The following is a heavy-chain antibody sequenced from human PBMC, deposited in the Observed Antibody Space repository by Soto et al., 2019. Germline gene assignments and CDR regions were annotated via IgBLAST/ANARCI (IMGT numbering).Heavy chain of an antibody. CDR1: GFTFSTYW. Sequence: EVPLVESGGGLVQPGGSLRLSCAATGFTFSTYWMHWVRQGPGKGLVWVSRISTDGSSTTYADSVKGRFTISRDNAKNTLYLQMTSLRAEDKAVYYCARATGSNHPFDYWGQGSLVTVSS. CDR3: ARATGSNHPFDY. V-gene: IGHV3-74*01. J-gene: IGHJ4*02. CDR2: ISTDGSST. D-gene: IGHD2-2*01.